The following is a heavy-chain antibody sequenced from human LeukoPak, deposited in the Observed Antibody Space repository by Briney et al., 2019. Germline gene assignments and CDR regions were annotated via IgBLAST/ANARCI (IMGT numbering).Heavy chain of an antibody. CDR2: IRSKAYGGTT. V-gene: IGHV3-49*03. Sequence: GGSLRHSCTASGFTFGDYAVSWFRQAPGKGLEWVGFIRSKAYGGTTEYAASVKGRFTISRDDSKSIAYLQMNSLKTEDTAVYYCTRDKDYDFWSGYYTYYYYMNVWGKGTTVTVSS. D-gene: IGHD3-3*01. J-gene: IGHJ6*03. CDR1: GFTFGDYA. CDR3: TRDKDYDFWSGYYTYYYYMNV.